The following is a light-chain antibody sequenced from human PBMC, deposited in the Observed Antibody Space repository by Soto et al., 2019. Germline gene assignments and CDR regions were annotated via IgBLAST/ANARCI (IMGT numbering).Light chain of an antibody. J-gene: IGKJ1*01. CDR3: LQVANFPRT. V-gene: IGKV1-12*01. Sequence: DMQVTQSPSSVSASVRDTVSITCLSSQDINSRLAWFQQQPGRPPKYVIQAATMLQSGFPSRFAGSGSGRDFTRTIHTLQPEDSATYYCLQVANFPRTFGQGTKVDIK. CDR2: AAT. CDR1: QDINSR.